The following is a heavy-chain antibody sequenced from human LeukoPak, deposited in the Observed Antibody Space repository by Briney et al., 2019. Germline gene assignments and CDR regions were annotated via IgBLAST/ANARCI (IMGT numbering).Heavy chain of an antibody. CDR3: AKDQGYSSGWYTKSFDY. V-gene: IGHV3-23*01. CDR2: ISGSGGST. Sequence: GGSPRLSCAASGFTFSSYAMSWVRQAPGKGLEWVSAISGSGGSTYNADSVKGRFTISRDNSKNTLYLQMNSLRAEDTAVYYCAKDQGYSSGWYTKSFDYWGQGTLVTVSS. D-gene: IGHD6-19*01. CDR1: GFTFSSYA. J-gene: IGHJ4*02.